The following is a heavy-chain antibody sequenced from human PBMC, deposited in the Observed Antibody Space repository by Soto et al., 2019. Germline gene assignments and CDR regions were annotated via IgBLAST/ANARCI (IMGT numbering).Heavy chain of an antibody. Sequence: ASVNVSCKASGYTFTSYDINWVRQATGQGLEWMGWMNPNSGNTGYAQKFQGRVTMTRNTSISTAYMELSSLRSEDTAVYYCARGPQGSSVVDPWGQGTLVTVSS. CDR2: MNPNSGNT. CDR3: ARGPQGSSVVDP. V-gene: IGHV1-8*01. J-gene: IGHJ5*02. CDR1: GYTFTSYD. D-gene: IGHD6-19*01.